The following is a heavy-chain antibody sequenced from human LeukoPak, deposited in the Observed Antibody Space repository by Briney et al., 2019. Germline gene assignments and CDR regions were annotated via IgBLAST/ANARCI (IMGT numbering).Heavy chain of an antibody. Sequence: ASEKVSCKASGYTFTGHATNWVRQAPGQGPEWMGYINTKTGNPTYAQGFTGRFVFSLDTSVSTAYLQISSLKPEDTGVYYCAKGGWVAVTGMDSWGQGTLVTVSS. J-gene: IGHJ4*02. CDR1: GYTFTGHA. V-gene: IGHV7-4-1*02. CDR2: INTKTGNP. CDR3: AKGGWVAVTGMDS. D-gene: IGHD6-19*01.